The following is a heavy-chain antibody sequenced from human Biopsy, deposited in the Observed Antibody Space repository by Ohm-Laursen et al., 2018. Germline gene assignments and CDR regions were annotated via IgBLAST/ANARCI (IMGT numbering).Heavy chain of an antibody. D-gene: IGHD6-13*01. CDR3: ARTPILIVSAGLVYRHRRHLQGMDV. V-gene: IGHV2-70*11. J-gene: IGHJ6*02. Sequence: TQTLTLTYSFSGFSLSARGMCVSWIRQAPGKALEWLARVDWDDYKDYSASLQTKLSISRDTSNDQVVLTVNNVDPADTATYYCARTPILIVSAGLVYRHRRHLQGMDVWGQGIAVTVS. CDR2: VDWDDYK. CDR1: GFSLSARGMC.